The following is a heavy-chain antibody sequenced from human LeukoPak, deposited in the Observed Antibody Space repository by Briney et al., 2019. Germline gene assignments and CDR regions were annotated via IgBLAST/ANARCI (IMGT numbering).Heavy chain of an antibody. D-gene: IGHD3-10*01. Sequence: ASVKVSCKASGYTFTGYYMHWVRQAPGQGLEWMGWINPNSGGTNYAQKFQGTVTMTRDTSISTAYMELSRLRSDDTAVYYCARAPPRLWFGELFDYWGQGTLVTVSS. J-gene: IGHJ4*02. CDR1: GYTFTGYY. CDR2: INPNSGGT. CDR3: ARAPPRLWFGELFDY. V-gene: IGHV1-2*02.